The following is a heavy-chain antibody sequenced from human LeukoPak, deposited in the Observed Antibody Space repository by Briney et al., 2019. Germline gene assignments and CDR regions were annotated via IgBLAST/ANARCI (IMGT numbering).Heavy chain of an antibody. CDR3: ARGIADPYSFDL. V-gene: IGHV4-4*07. D-gene: IGHD6-13*01. J-gene: IGHJ4*02. CDR2: IYSAGST. CDR1: GVTINFYY. Sequence: SETLSLACTASGVTINFYYWSWIRQPAGKGLEWLGRIYSAGSTNYSPSLKSRVTISVAKSKNQFSRNLSSGPAAATAADYCARGIADPYSFDLWGRGPRDSVSS.